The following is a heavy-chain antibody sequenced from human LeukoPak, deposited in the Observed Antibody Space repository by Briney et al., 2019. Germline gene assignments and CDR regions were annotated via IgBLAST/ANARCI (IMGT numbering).Heavy chain of an antibody. CDR2: IYTSGST. V-gene: IGHV4-61*02. CDR3: AGGRLWLAHDY. Sequence: SQTLSLTCAVSGGSISSGGYYWSWIRQPAGKGLEWIGRIYTSGSTNYNPSLKSRVTMSVDTSKNQFSLKLSSVTAADTAVYYFAGGRLWLAHDYWGLGTLVTVSS. J-gene: IGHJ4*02. D-gene: IGHD6-19*01. CDR1: GGSISSGGYY.